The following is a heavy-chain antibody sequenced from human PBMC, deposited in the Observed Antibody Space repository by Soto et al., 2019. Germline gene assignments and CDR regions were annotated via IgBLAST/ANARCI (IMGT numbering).Heavy chain of an antibody. CDR1: GDSVSSNSAG. Sequence: SQTLSLTCAISGDSVSSNSAGWNWVRQTPSRGLEWLGRTYYKSKWFNNYAVSVKSRITINPDTSQNQFSLHLDSVTPEDTAVYFCARGPWDDVSGHYYMDVWGKGTTVTVSS. CDR2: TYYKSKWFN. CDR3: ARGPWDDVSGHYYMDV. D-gene: IGHD5-12*01. V-gene: IGHV6-1*01. J-gene: IGHJ6*03.